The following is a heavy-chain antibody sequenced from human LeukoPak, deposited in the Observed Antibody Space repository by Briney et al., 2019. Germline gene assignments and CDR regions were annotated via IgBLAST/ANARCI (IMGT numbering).Heavy chain of an antibody. CDR3: ARDSFTYDSSGYYSYFDY. CDR1: GGSISSSNW. J-gene: IGHJ4*02. V-gene: IGHV4-4*02. Sequence: SGTLSLTCAVSGGSISSSNWWSWVRQPPGKGLEWIGEIYHSGSTNYNPSLKSRVTISVDKSKNQFSLKLSSVTAADTAVHYCARDSFTYDSSGYYSYFDYWGQGTLVTVS. CDR2: IYHSGST. D-gene: IGHD3-22*01.